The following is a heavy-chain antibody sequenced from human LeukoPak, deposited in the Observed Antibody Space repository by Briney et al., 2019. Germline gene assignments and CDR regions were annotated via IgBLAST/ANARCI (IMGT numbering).Heavy chain of an antibody. D-gene: IGHD3-9*01. V-gene: IGHV1-2*02. Sequence: ASVKVSCKASGYTFTDYYMHWVRQAPGQGLEWVGWINPNSGDTKYAKRFQGRVTMTRDTSISAAYTELTRLTSDDTAVYYCARDGDLDWLPSGFWGQGTLVTVSS. CDR1: GYTFTDYY. CDR3: ARDGDLDWLPSGF. CDR2: INPNSGDT. J-gene: IGHJ4*02.